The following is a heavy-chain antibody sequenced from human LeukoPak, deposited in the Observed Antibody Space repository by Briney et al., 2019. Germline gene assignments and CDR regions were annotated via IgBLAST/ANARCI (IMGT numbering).Heavy chain of an antibody. CDR3: ATPLTQPSAAAGEFDY. V-gene: IGHV1-24*01. D-gene: IGHD6-13*01. CDR2: FDPEDGET. Sequence: WASVKVSCKVSGYTLTELSMHGVQQPPEKGLEGMGVFDPEDGETIYAQKFQGRVTMTEDTSTDTAYMELSSLRSEDTAVYYRATPLTQPSAAAGEFDYWGQGTLVTVSS. J-gene: IGHJ4*02. CDR1: GYTLTELS.